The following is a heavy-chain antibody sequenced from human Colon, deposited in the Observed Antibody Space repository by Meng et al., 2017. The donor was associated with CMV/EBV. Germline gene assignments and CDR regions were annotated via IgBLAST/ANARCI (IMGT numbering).Heavy chain of an antibody. D-gene: IGHD2-2*01. J-gene: IGHJ4*02. CDR3: AKDEPYHCSSTSCYLVPWITLPTAVDY. V-gene: IGHV3-23*01. Sequence: WVRQAPGKGLEWVSAISGSGGSTYYADSVKGRFTISRDNSKNTLYLQMNSLRAEDTAVYYCAKDEPYHCSSTSCYLVPWITLPTAVDYWGQGTLVTVSS. CDR2: ISGSGGST.